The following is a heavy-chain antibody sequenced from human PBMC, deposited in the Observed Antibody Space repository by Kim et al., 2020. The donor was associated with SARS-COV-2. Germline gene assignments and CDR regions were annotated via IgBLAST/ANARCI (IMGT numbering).Heavy chain of an antibody. CDR1: GFTFNTYC. CDR2: ISYDGSHK. Sequence: GGSLRLSCAASGFTFNTYCMHWVRQAPGKGLEWVAVISYDGSHKYYVDSVKGRFTISRDNPKNTLYLQMNSLRIEDTAVYYCARSFSGSYFGYDYWGQGSLVTVSS. CDR3: ARSFSGSYFGYDY. V-gene: IGHV3-30*03. J-gene: IGHJ4*02. D-gene: IGHD1-26*01.